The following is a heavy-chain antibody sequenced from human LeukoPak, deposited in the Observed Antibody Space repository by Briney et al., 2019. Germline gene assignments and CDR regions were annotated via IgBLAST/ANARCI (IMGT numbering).Heavy chain of an antibody. CDR1: GFTFTNAW. Sequence: GGSLRLSCVDSGFTFTNAWMGWVRQAPGKGPEWVASIKPDGNEQYYVDSVRGRFTISRDNSKDSLFLQMDSLRDDDTAVYYCGRERVSAYDYWGQGTLVTVSS. CDR3: GRERVSAYDY. V-gene: IGHV3-7*01. J-gene: IGHJ4*02. CDR2: IKPDGNEQ.